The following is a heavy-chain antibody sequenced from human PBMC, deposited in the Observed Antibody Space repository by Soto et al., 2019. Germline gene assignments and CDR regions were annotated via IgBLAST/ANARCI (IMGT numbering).Heavy chain of an antibody. CDR2: IIGNGGST. CDR3: AKRPASITTLDY. D-gene: IGHD2-2*01. Sequence: GGSLRLSCAASGFTFSNYAMSWVRQAPGKGLKWVSTIIGNGGSTYYADAVKGRFTMSRDNSENMLFLQINSLRDDDSAVYYSAKRPASITTLDYWGQGTQVTVSS. J-gene: IGHJ4*02. CDR1: GFTFSNYA. V-gene: IGHV3-23*01.